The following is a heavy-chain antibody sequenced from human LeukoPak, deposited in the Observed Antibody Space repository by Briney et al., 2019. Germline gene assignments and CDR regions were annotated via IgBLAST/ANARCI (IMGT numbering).Heavy chain of an antibody. V-gene: IGHV3-15*01. J-gene: IGHJ6*03. CDR3: TAIREYCDSAGCYSPYFYYYMDV. D-gene: IGHD2-15*01. CDR2: IKTKQDGGTT. Sequence: PRGSLRLACAASGCTFGNAWMNWVRQAPGKGLEWVGRIKTKQDGGTTDYATPVKGRFTISRDDSRNTLYLQMNSLRTDDTAIYYCTAIREYCDSAGCYSPYFYYYMDVWGKGTTVAVSS. CDR1: GCTFGNAW.